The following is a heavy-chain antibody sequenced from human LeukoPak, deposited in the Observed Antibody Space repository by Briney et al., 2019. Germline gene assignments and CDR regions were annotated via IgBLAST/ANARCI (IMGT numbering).Heavy chain of an antibody. CDR2: IYFSGST. J-gene: IGHJ4*02. D-gene: IGHD1-26*01. CDR3: ARDAGGTYRDFDY. V-gene: IGHV4-59*01. CDR1: GGSISSFY. Sequence: PSETLSLTCTVSGGSISSFYWSWIRQPPGKGLEWIGYIYFSGSTNYNPSLKSRVTISVDTSKNQFSLKLNSVTAADTAVYYCARDAGGTYRDFDYWGQGTLVTVSS.